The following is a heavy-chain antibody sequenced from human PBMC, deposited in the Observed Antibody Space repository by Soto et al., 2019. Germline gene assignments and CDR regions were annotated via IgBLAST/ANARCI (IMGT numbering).Heavy chain of an antibody. CDR3: ARRARYCSGGSCSFDAFDI. V-gene: IGHV4-61*07. D-gene: IGHD2-15*01. J-gene: IGHJ3*02. Sequence: PGKGLEWIGYIYYSGSTNYNPSLKSRVTISVDTSNNRFSLRLSSVTAADTAVYYCARRARYCSGGSCSFDAFDIWGKGTMVTGSS. CDR2: IYYSGST.